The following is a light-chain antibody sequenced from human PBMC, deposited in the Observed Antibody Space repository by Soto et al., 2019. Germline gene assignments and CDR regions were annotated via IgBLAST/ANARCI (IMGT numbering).Light chain of an antibody. V-gene: IGLV2-14*01. CDR3: SSYSTTSSPHVL. J-gene: IGLJ2*01. Sequence: QSVLTQPASVSGSPGQSIAISCTGTSSDIGRYSYVSWYQQHPGKAPKLIIYEVSYRPSGVSTRFSGSKSDNTASLTISGLQAEDEADYFCSSYSTTSSPHVLFGGGTKGPS. CDR1: SSDIGRYSY. CDR2: EVS.